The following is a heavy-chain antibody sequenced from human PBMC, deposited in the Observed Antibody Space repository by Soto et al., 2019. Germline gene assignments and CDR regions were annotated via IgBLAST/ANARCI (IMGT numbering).Heavy chain of an antibody. CDR2: IIPIFGTA. V-gene: IGHV1-69*06. Sequence: QVQLVQSGAEVKKPGSSVKVSCKASGGTFSSYAISWVRQAPGQGLEWMGGIIPIFGTANYAQKFQGRVTITADKSTSTAYMELSSLRSDDTAVYYCARRGDILTGSYYSYGMDVWGQGTTVTDCS. D-gene: IGHD3-9*01. CDR1: GGTFSSYA. J-gene: IGHJ6*02. CDR3: ARRGDILTGSYYSYGMDV.